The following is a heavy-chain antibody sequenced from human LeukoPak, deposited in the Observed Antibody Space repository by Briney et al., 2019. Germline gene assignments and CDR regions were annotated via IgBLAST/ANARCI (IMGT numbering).Heavy chain of an antibody. D-gene: IGHD4-17*01. V-gene: IGHV3-7*03. CDR2: IKQVGSEK. J-gene: IGHJ4*02. CDR3: ARIHRDYGDYVYFDY. CDR1: GFTFSSYW. Sequence: AGGSLRLSCAASGFTFSSYWMSWVRQAPGKGLEWVANIKQVGSEKYYVDSVKGRFTISSDNAKNSLYLQVNSLGAEDTAVYYCARIHRDYGDYVYFDYWGQGTLVTVSS.